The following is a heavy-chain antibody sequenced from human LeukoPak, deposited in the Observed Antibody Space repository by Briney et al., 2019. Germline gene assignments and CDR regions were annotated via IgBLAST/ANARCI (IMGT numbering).Heavy chain of an antibody. D-gene: IGHD3-10*01. Sequence: SETLSLTCAVYGGSCDDYYCSWIRQPPGKGLEWIGEIHPSGIFYYNSSLMSRVTISIDTSKSQFSLRLSSVTAADTAVYYCARRQSLDFLWFGGLVDYWGQGTLVTVSS. J-gene: IGHJ4*02. V-gene: IGHV4-34*01. CDR2: IHPSGIF. CDR1: GGSCDDYY. CDR3: ARRQSLDFLWFGGLVDY.